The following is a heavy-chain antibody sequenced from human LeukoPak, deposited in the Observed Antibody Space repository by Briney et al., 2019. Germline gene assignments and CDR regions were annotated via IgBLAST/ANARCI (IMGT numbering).Heavy chain of an antibody. D-gene: IGHD3-9*01. Sequence: GGSLRLSCAASGFTFSSYWMSWVRQAPGKGLEWVANIKPDGSEKYYVDSVKGRFTISRDNAKNPLYLQMNSLRAEDTAVYYCARGLTGYSFDYWGQGTLVTVSS. J-gene: IGHJ4*02. CDR3: ARGLTGYSFDY. CDR2: IKPDGSEK. CDR1: GFTFSSYW. V-gene: IGHV3-7*01.